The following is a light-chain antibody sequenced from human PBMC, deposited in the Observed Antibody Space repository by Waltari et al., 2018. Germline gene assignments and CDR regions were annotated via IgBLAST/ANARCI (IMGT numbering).Light chain of an antibody. CDR1: TSDVGGYNS. J-gene: IGLJ3*02. CDR2: NVS. Sequence: QSALTQPASVSGSPGQSITISCTGTTSDVGGYNSVSRYQQHPGKAPKLMIHNVSNRPSGVSNRFSGSKSGNTASLTISGLQAEDEAVYYCSSYTSTNTFGLFGGGTKLTVL. CDR3: SSYTSTNTFGL. V-gene: IGLV2-14*03.